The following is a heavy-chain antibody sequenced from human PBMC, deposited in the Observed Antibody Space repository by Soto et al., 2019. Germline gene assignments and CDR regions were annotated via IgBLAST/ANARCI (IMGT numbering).Heavy chain of an antibody. CDR1: GGAFRGFC. CDR3: AGEHDVWGGRQQPIDS. Sequence: DTLPLRWAVSGGAFRGFCRIWIRQIPGKGLEWLGDINHVGITKYNPSLKSRVSIPVDTSKSQFSLKLSSVTAADTAVYYCAGEHDVWGGRQQPIDSWGQGTLVTVSS. V-gene: IGHV4-34*01. J-gene: IGHJ4*02. CDR2: INHVGIT. D-gene: IGHD2-15*01.